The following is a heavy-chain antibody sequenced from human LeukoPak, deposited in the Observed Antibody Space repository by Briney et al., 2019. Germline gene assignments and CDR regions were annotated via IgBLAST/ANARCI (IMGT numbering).Heavy chain of an antibody. J-gene: IGHJ4*02. D-gene: IGHD1-26*01. CDR3: ARPLGSGSYGY. V-gene: IGHV3-74*01. CDR2: INGDGSTT. Sequence: GGSLRLSCAASGFTFTNYWIHWVRHAPGKGLVWVSRINGDGSTTNYADSVKGRFTISRDNAKNTLYLQMNSLRAEDTAVYYCARPLGSGSYGYWGQGTLVTVSS. CDR1: GFTFTNYW.